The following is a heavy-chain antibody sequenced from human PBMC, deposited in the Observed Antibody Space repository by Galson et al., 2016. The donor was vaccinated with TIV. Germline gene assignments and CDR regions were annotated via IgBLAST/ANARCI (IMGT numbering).Heavy chain of an antibody. V-gene: IGHV1-69*06. CDR2: IIPMIGTP. CDR1: GDTFNSYG. CDR3: ARVVLAYSNYDGYYHGMDV. J-gene: IGHJ6*02. Sequence: SVKVSCKASGDTFNSYGIAWVRQAPGQGLEWMGGIIPMIGTPKYAQKFQGRVTITADKSTSTAYMELSSLRSEDTARYYCARVVLAYSNYDGYYHGMDVWAKGPRSPSP. D-gene: IGHD4-11*01.